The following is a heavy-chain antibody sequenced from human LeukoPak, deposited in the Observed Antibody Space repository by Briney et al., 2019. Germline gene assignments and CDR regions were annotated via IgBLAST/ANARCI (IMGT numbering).Heavy chain of an antibody. CDR3: ASARNSGWYYNNWFDP. Sequence: SETLSLTCTVSGGSISRSSYYWGWIRQPPGKGLEWIGSIYYSGSTCYNPSLKSRVIISVDTSKNQFSLKLSSVTAADTAVYYCASARNSGWYYNNWFDPWGQGTLVTVSS. J-gene: IGHJ5*02. CDR2: IYYSGST. D-gene: IGHD6-19*01. CDR1: GGSISRSSYY. V-gene: IGHV4-39*07.